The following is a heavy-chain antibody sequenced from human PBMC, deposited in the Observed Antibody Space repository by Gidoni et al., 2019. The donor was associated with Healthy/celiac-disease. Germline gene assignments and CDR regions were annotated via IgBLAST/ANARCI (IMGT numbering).Heavy chain of an antibody. Sequence: QMQLVQSGPEVKKPGTAVKVSCKASGFTYTSYAVQWVRQARGQRLEGIGWIVVGSGNTNYAPKFQERVTITRDMSTSTAYMELSSLRSEYTAVYYCAAGYYDSSGYYQENWFDPWGQGTLVTVSS. D-gene: IGHD3-22*01. CDR3: AAGYYDSSGYYQENWFDP. CDR2: IVVGSGNT. J-gene: IGHJ5*02. CDR1: GFTYTSYA. V-gene: IGHV1-58*01.